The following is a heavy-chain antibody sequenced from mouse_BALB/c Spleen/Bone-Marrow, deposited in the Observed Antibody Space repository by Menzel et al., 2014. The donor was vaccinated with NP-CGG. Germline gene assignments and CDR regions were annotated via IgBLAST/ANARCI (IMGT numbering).Heavy chain of an antibody. J-gene: IGHJ4*01. D-gene: IGHD2-1*01. Sequence: DLVKPGASVKLSCKASGYTFTSYWINWIKQRPGQGLEWIGRIAPGSGSTYYNEMFKGKATLTVDTSSSTAYIQLSVLSSEDSAVCFCARFPIYYGNYGAMDYWGQGTSVTVSS. CDR2: IAPGSGST. CDR3: ARFPIYYGNYGAMDY. V-gene: IGHV1S41*01. CDR1: GYTFTSYW.